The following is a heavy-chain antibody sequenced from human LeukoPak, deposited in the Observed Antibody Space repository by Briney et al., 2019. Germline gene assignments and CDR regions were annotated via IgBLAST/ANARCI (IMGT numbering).Heavy chain of an antibody. CDR3: AREGSGSYRLLDY. Sequence: GGSLRLSCAASGFTVSSNYMSWVRQAPGKGLEWVSVIYSGGSTYYADSVKGRFTISRDNSKNTLYLQMNSLRAEDTAVYYCAREGSGSYRLLDYWGQGTLVAVSS. V-gene: IGHV3-66*01. D-gene: IGHD3-10*01. J-gene: IGHJ4*02. CDR1: GFTVSSNY. CDR2: IYSGGST.